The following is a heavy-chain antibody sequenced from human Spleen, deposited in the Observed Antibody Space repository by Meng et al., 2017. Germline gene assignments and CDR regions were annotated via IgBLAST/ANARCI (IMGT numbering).Heavy chain of an antibody. V-gene: IGHV3-15*01. CDR1: GFYFSNAW. CDR3: ARADDYYDSSGSFDY. D-gene: IGHD3-22*01. Sequence: GESLKISCAASGFYFSNAWMSWVRQAPGKGLEWVGRIKSNTDGGTAEYAAPVTGRFTISRDDSKSTLYLQMNSLRAEDTAVYYCARADDYYDSSGSFDYWGQGPLVTVSS. CDR2: IKSNTDGGTA. J-gene: IGHJ4*02.